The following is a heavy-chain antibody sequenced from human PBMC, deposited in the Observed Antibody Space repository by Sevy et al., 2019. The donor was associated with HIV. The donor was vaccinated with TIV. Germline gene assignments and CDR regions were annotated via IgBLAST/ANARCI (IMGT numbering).Heavy chain of an antibody. CDR2: ISGSGGST. CDR3: AKSPPPYGDYGPTFDY. V-gene: IGHV3-23*01. CDR1: GFTFSSYA. D-gene: IGHD4-17*01. Sequence: GGYLRLSCAASGFTFSSYAMSWVRQAPGKGLEWVSAISGSGGSTYYADSVKGRFTISRDNSKNTLYLQMNSLRAEDTAVYYCAKSPPPYGDYGPTFDYWGQGTLVTVSS. J-gene: IGHJ4*02.